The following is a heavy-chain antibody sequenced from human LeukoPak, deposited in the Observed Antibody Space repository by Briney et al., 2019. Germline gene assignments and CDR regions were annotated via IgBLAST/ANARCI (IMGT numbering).Heavy chain of an antibody. D-gene: IGHD3-10*01. Sequence: ASVKVSCKASGYTFTSYYMHWVRQAPGQGLEWMGIINPSGGSTSYAQKFQGRVTMTRDTSTSTVCMELSSLRSEDTAVYYCARGHYGSGSYYTFDYWGQGTLVTVSS. J-gene: IGHJ4*02. CDR1: GYTFTSYY. CDR2: INPSGGST. CDR3: ARGHYGSGSYYTFDY. V-gene: IGHV1-46*01.